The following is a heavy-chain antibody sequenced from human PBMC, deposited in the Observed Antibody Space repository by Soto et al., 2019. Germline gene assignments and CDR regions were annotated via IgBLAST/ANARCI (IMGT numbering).Heavy chain of an antibody. D-gene: IGHD6-13*01. V-gene: IGHV1-24*01. J-gene: IGHJ6*02. CDR2: FDPEDGET. CDR1: GYTLTELS. Sequence: ASVKVSCKVSGYTLTELSMHWVRQAPGKGLEWMGGFDPEDGETIYAQKFQGRVTMTEDTSTDTAYMELSSLRSEDTAVYYCATDRIAAAGTNYYYYYGMDVWGQGTTVTVSS. CDR3: ATDRIAAAGTNYYYYYGMDV.